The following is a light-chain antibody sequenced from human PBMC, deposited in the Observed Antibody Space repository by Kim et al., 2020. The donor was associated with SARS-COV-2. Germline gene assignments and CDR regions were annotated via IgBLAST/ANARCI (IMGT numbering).Light chain of an antibody. V-gene: IGLV1-47*02. J-gene: IGLJ3*02. CDR2: TVI. Sequence: TIYSTANASAVKNNSVCWHQQCPGPAPNLIIYTVIHRPSGVPYRFSGSKSGTSGFLAISGLRSEDEAHYYCASWDDSLSGPVFGGGTKVTVL. CDR1: ASAVKNNS. CDR3: ASWDDSLSGPV.